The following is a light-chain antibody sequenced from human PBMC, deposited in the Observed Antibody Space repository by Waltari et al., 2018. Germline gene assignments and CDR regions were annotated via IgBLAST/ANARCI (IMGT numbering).Light chain of an antibody. V-gene: IGKV1-12*01. CDR3: QQGSTFQVT. Sequence: DIQMTQSPSSVSASVGDRVTITCRASQSINDWLAWYQQKPGKAPNLLIYGASILQSGVPSRFSGSGSGTDFTLTISSLQAEDFATYYCQQGSTFQVTFGGGTKVEIK. CDR2: GAS. J-gene: IGKJ4*01. CDR1: QSINDW.